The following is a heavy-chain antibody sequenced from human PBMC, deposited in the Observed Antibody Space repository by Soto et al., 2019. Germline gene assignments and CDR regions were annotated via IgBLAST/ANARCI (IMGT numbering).Heavy chain of an antibody. J-gene: IGHJ1*01. Sequence: EVQLVESGGGLVQPGGSLRLSCAASGFTFSTYWMQRVRQVPGEGLVWVSSISENGGITTYADSVKGRFTISRDNAKNTLYLQMNGLRVEDTAIYYCAREYYSSGTHWGQGTLVTVST. D-gene: IGHD3-10*01. CDR1: GFTFSTYW. CDR3: AREYYSSGTH. CDR2: ISENGGIT. V-gene: IGHV3-74*01.